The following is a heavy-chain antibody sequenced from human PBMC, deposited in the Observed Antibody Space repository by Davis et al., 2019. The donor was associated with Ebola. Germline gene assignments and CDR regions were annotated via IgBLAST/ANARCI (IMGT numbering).Heavy chain of an antibody. Sequence: ALRLSCSASAFTCTSYWMSWVRQAPGKGLEWVANIKQGGDERYYVEYVKGRFIISRDEAKNSPYLQMNSLRAEDTAVYYCVRVYSGGYDPWGQGTMVTVSS. J-gene: IGHJ5*02. CDR3: VRVYSGGYDP. CDR1: AFTCTSYW. CDR2: IKQGGDER. V-gene: IGHV3-7*01. D-gene: IGHD1-26*01.